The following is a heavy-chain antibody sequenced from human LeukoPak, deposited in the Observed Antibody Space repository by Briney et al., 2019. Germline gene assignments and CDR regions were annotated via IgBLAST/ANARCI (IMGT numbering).Heavy chain of an antibody. D-gene: IGHD5-24*01. CDR3: ARDGATTRRYYYYYGMDV. J-gene: IGHJ6*02. CDR1: GFTFSTYA. Sequence: TGGSLRLSCAASGFTFSTYAMSWVRQAPGKGLEWVSTISDSGANTYYADSVKGRFTISRDNSKNTLYLQMNSLRAEDTAVYYCARDGATTRRYYYYYGMDVWGQGTTVTVSS. CDR2: ISDSGANT. V-gene: IGHV3-23*01.